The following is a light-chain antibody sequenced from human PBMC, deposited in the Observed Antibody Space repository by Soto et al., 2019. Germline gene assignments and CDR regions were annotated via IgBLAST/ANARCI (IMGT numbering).Light chain of an antibody. J-gene: IGLJ2*01. Sequence: QSALTHLPPGPGPLGQPLPLSGLGTGVAVGGYNNVSCYQQHPGKAPKLMIYEVTKRPSGVPDRFSGSKSGNAASLTVSGLQAEDEADYYCSSYAGSNNFVVFGGGTKLTVL. CDR3: SSYAGSNNFVV. CDR1: GVAVGGYNN. V-gene: IGLV2-8*01. CDR2: EVT.